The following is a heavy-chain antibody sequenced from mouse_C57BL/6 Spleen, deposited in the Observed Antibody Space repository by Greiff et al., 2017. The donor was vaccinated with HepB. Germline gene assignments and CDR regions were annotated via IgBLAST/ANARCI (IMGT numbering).Heavy chain of an antibody. Sequence: VQLQQSGPELVKPGASVKIPCKASGYTFTDYNMDWVKQSHGKSLEWIGDINPNNGGTIYNQKFKGKATLTVDKSSSTADMELRSLTSEDTAVYYCARKLTGRGGFAYWGQGTLVTVSA. CDR2: INPNNGGT. D-gene: IGHD4-1*01. CDR1: GYTFTDYN. CDR3: ARKLTGRGGFAY. J-gene: IGHJ3*01. V-gene: IGHV1-18*01.